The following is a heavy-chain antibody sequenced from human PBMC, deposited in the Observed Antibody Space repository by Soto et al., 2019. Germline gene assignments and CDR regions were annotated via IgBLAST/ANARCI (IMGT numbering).Heavy chain of an antibody. J-gene: IGHJ1*01. V-gene: IGHV3-30-3*01. CDR3: AREDESSGRAGTFHY. CDR1: GFTFSSYV. D-gene: IGHD3-22*01. Sequence: QVQMVESGGGVVQPGRSLRLSCAASGFTFSSYVMHWVRHVPGKGLEWVAGISKDGNTEHYADSVKGRFTISRDNSKSTLNLQMNSLTGGDTAVYYCAREDESSGRAGTFHYWGQGTLVAVS. CDR2: ISKDGNTE.